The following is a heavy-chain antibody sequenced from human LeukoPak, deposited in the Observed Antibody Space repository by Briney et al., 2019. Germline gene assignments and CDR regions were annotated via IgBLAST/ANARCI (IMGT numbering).Heavy chain of an antibody. CDR2: INPSSGGT. V-gene: IGHV1-2*02. J-gene: IGHJ4*02. D-gene: IGHD6-13*01. Sequence: ASVKVSCKASRGTFSSYALIWVRQAPGQGLEWMGWINPSSGGTNYAQKFQGRVTMTRDTSISTAYMELSRLRSDDTAVYYCASTTIAAAGTIDYWGQGTLVTVSS. CDR3: ASTTIAAAGTIDY. CDR1: RGTFSSYA.